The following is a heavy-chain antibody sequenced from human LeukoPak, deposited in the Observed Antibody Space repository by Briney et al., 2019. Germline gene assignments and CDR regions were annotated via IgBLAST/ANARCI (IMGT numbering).Heavy chain of an antibody. D-gene: IGHD5-18*01. J-gene: IGHJ6*02. CDR3: AKRDTAMAYYYGMDV. V-gene: IGHV3-7*03. CDR2: MSQDGSQT. Sequence: GSLRLSCAASGFSFSGNWLSWVRQTPGKGLEWAASMSQDGSQTEYVDSVKGRFTISRDNSKNTLYLQMNSLRAEDTAVYYCAKRDTAMAYYYGMDVWGQGTTVTVSS. CDR1: GFSFSGNW.